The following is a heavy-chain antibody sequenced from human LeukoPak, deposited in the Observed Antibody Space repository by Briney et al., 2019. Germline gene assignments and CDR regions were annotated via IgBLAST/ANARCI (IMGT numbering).Heavy chain of an antibody. D-gene: IGHD4-17*01. J-gene: IGHJ3*01. CDR2: IHHSGST. Sequence: SETLSLTCTVSGGSISSSTSYWGWIRQPPGKGLEWIGSIHHSGSTNYNPSLKSRVTISADTSKNQFSLKLTSVTAADTAIYYCARQRDYADYLDAFDVWGQGTMVTVSS. CDR1: GGSISSSTSY. V-gene: IGHV4-39*01. CDR3: ARQRDYADYLDAFDV.